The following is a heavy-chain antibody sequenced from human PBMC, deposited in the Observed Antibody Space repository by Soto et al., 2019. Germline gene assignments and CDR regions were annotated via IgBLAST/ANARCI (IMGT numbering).Heavy chain of an antibody. CDR3: AREGFVSIAVAGTDDAFDI. D-gene: IGHD6-19*01. V-gene: IGHV1-2*02. CDR1: GYTFTGYY. CDR2: INPNSGGT. Sequence: ASVKVSCKASGYTFTGYYMHWVRQAPGQGLDWMGWINPNSGGTNYAQKFQGRVTTTRDTSISTAYMELSRLRSDDTAVYYCAREGFVSIAVAGTDDAFDIWGQGTMVTVSS. J-gene: IGHJ3*02.